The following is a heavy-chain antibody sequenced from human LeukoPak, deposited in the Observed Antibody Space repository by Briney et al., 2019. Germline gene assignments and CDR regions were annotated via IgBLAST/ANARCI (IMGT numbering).Heavy chain of an antibody. V-gene: IGHV3-30*18. CDR2: ISYDGSNK. J-gene: IGHJ4*02. CDR1: GFTFSSYG. CDR3: AKDLYGSSGWYTGVHY. Sequence: PGGSLRLSCAASGFTFSSYGMHWVRQAPGKGLEWVAVISYDGSNKYYADSVKGRFTISRDNSKNTLYLQMNSLRAEDTAVYYCAKDLYGSSGWYTGVHYWGQGTLVTVSS. D-gene: IGHD6-19*01.